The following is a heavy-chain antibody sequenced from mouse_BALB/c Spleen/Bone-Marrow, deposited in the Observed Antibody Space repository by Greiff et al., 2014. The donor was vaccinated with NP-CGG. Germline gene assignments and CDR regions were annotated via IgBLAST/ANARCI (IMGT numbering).Heavy chain of an antibody. V-gene: IGHV7-3*02. J-gene: IGHJ1*01. CDR3: ARDKNYGSYWYFDV. CDR2: IRNKANGYTT. CDR1: GSTFTDYY. D-gene: IGHD2-1*01. Sequence: DVMLVESGGGLVQPGGSLRLSCATSGSTFTDYYMSWVRQPPGKALEWLGFIRNKANGYTTEYSASVKGRFTISRDNSQSIPYLQMNTLRAEDSATYYCARDKNYGSYWYFDVWGAGTTVTVSS.